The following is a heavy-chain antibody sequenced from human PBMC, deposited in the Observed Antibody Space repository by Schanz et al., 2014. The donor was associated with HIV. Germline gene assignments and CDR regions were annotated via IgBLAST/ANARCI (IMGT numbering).Heavy chain of an antibody. V-gene: IGHV1-69*01. CDR1: GGTFSSYA. CDR2: IIPIFGTT. CDR3: ASGRFDTVIWWGDAFLI. J-gene: IGHJ3*02. Sequence: QVQLVQSGAEVKKPGSSVKVSCKASGGTFSSYAISWVRQAPGQGLEWMGGIIPIFGTTNYAQKFQGRVTITADESTSTAYMELSSLRSEDTAVYYCASGRFDTVIWWGDAFLIWGRGTMVTVSP. D-gene: IGHD5-18*01.